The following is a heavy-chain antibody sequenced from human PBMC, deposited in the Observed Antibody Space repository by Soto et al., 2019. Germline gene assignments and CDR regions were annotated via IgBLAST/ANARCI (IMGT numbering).Heavy chain of an antibody. CDR1: GYTFTGYY. V-gene: IGHV1-2*02. Sequence: SVKVSCKASGYTFTGYYMHWVRQAPGQGLEWMGWINPNSGGTNYAQKFQGRVTMTRDTSISTAYMELSRLRSDDTAVYYCARRTAMVYYYYGMDVWGQGTTLTVSS. CDR3: ARRTAMVYYYYGMDV. D-gene: IGHD5-18*01. J-gene: IGHJ6*02. CDR2: INPNSGGT.